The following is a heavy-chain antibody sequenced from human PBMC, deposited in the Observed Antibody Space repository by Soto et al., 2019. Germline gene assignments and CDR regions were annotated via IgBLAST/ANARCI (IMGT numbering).Heavy chain of an antibody. V-gene: IGHV5-51*01. CDR3: ARSAVVPAAMGDYYYYGMDV. CDR1: GYSFTSYW. Sequence: GESLKISCKGSGYSFTSYWIGWVRQMPGKSLEWKGIIYPGDSDTRYSPSFQGQVTISADKSISTAYLQWSSLKASDTAMYYCARSAVVPAAMGDYYYYGMDVWGQGTTVTVSS. D-gene: IGHD2-2*01. CDR2: IYPGDSDT. J-gene: IGHJ6*02.